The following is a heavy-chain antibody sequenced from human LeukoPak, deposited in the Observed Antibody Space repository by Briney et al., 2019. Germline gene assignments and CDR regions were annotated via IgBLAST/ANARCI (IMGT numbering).Heavy chain of an antibody. CDR3: ARHLDYDNSGDAFDI. V-gene: IGHV4-39*01. CDR2: IYHTGSA. J-gene: IGHJ3*02. D-gene: IGHD3-22*01. Sequence: SETLSLTCTVSGGSIRSSGNYWGWIRQPPGKGLEWIGYIYHTGSAYYNPSLKSRVTISVDTSKNQFSLKLSSVTAADTAVYYCARHLDYDNSGDAFDIWGQGTMVTVSS. CDR1: GGSIRSSGNY.